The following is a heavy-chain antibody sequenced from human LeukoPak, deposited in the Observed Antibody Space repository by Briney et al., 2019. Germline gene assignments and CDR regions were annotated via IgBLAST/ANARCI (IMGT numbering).Heavy chain of an antibody. D-gene: IGHD2-21*01. CDR1: GYTLTELS. CDR2: FDPEDGET. Sequence: ASVKVSCKVSGYTLTELSMHWVRQAPGKGLEWMGGFDPEDGETIYAQKFQGRVTITTDESTSTAYMELSSLRSEDTAVYYCASLLNCGGDCYSGADYYYYMDVWGKGTTVTVSS. CDR3: ASLLNCGGDCYSGADYYYYMDV. J-gene: IGHJ6*03. V-gene: IGHV1-24*01.